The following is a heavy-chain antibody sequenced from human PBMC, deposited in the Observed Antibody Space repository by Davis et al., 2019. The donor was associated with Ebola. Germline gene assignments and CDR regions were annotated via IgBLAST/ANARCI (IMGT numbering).Heavy chain of an antibody. J-gene: IGHJ4*02. D-gene: IGHD4-17*01. CDR3: ARDSDYGNSIDY. CDR2: IWYDGTNK. Sequence: GESLKISCAASGFTFTSHGMHWVRQAPGKGLEWVAVIWYDGTNKYYADSVRGRFTISRDNSKNTTYLEMDNLRAEDTAVYYCARDSDYGNSIDYWGQGTPVTVSS. V-gene: IGHV3-33*01. CDR1: GFTFTSHG.